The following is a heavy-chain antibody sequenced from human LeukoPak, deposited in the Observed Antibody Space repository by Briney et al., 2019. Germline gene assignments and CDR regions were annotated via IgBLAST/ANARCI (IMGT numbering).Heavy chain of an antibody. Sequence: SETLSLTCTVSGGSISSYYWSWIRQPPGKGLEWIGYIYYNGSTNYNPSLKSRVTISVDTSKNQFSLRLSSVTAADTAVYYCARVTGYMIEDYFDYWGQGTLVTVSS. D-gene: IGHD3-22*01. CDR1: GGSISSYY. CDR3: ARVTGYMIEDYFDY. J-gene: IGHJ4*02. V-gene: IGHV4-59*01. CDR2: IYYNGST.